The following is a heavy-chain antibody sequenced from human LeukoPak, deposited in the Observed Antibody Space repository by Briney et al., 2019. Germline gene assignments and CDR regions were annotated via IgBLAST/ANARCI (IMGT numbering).Heavy chain of an antibody. J-gene: IGHJ4*02. Sequence: GGSLRLSCAASGFTFSSYWMSWVRQAPGKGLEWVANIKQDGSEKYYVDSVKGRFTISRDNANNSLYLQMHSLRAEDTAVYYCARAAGGYNYGPFDYWGQGTLVTVSS. CDR2: IKQDGSEK. V-gene: IGHV3-7*02. D-gene: IGHD5-18*01. CDR1: GFTFSSYW. CDR3: ARAAGGYNYGPFDY.